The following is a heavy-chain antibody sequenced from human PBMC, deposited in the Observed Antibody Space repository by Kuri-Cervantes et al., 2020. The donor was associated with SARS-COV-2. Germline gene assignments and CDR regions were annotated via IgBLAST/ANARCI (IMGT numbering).Heavy chain of an antibody. Sequence: LSLTCDVSGDSISSTYWSWIRQPPGRGLEWIGFVHYSGTTSYSPSLKSRVTMSVDTSKNHFSLKLSSVTTADTAVYYCARDGWSLDCWGQGTLVTVSS. CDR3: ARDGWSLDC. J-gene: IGHJ4*02. CDR2: VHYSGTT. CDR1: GDSISSTY. V-gene: IGHV4-59*01. D-gene: IGHD6-19*01.